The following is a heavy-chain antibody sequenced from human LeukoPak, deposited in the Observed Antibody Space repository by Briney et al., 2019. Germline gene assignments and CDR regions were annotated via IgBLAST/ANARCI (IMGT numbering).Heavy chain of an antibody. CDR1: GYSISSGYY. D-gene: IGHD5-12*01. J-gene: IGHJ5*02. V-gene: IGHV4-38-2*02. Sequence: SETLSLTCTVSGYSISSGYYWGWVRQPPGKGLEWIGSIYHSGSTYYNPSLKSRVTISVDTSKNQFSLKLSSVTAADTAVYYCARDLRGEYSGYDFEWFDPWGQGTLVTVSS. CDR2: IYHSGST. CDR3: ARDLRGEYSGYDFEWFDP.